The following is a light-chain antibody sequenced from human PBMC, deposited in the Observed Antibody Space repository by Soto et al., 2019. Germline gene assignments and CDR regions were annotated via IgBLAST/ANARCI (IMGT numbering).Light chain of an antibody. CDR1: QSVSSS. CDR3: QQYNNWPPFT. Sequence: EIVMTQSLATLSVSPGERVTLSCRASQSVSSSLAWYQQKPGQAPRLLISGASTRATGIPARFSGSGSGTEFTLTISSLQSEDFAVYYCQQYNNWPPFTFGPGTKVDIK. J-gene: IGKJ3*01. V-gene: IGKV3-15*01. CDR2: GAS.